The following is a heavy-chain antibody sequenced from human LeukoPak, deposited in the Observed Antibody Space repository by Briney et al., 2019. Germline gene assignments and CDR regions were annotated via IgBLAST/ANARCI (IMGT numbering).Heavy chain of an antibody. Sequence: GASVKVSSKASGGTFSSYAISWVRQAPGQGLEWMGGIIPIFGTANYAQKFQGRVTITADESTSTAYMELSSLRSEDTAVYYCARSLTGAGPGAFDIWGQGTMVTVSS. CDR2: IIPIFGTA. D-gene: IGHD3-10*01. J-gene: IGHJ3*02. CDR1: GGTFSSYA. V-gene: IGHV1-69*13. CDR3: ARSLTGAGPGAFDI.